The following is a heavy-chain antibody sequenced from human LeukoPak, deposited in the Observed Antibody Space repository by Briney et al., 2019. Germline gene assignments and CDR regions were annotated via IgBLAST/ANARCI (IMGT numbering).Heavy chain of an antibody. CDR1: GGSFSGYY. J-gene: IGHJ6*03. D-gene: IGHD1-1*01. V-gene: IGHV4-34*01. CDR3: ARTTTLPYYYYYYMDV. Sequence: SETLSLTCAVYGGSFSGYYWSWIRQHPGKGLEWIGEINHSGSTNYNPSLKSRVTISVDTSKNQFSLKLSSVTAADTAVYYCARTTTLPYYYYYYMDVWGKGTTVTVSS. CDR2: INHSGST.